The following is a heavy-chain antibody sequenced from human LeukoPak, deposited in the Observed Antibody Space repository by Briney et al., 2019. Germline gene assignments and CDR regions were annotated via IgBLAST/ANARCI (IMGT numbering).Heavy chain of an antibody. J-gene: IGHJ3*02. CDR2: IKQDGSEK. CDR3: ARDPGYSSSWSENDAFDI. CDR1: GFTFSSYW. V-gene: IGHV3-7*01. Sequence: PGGSLRLSCAASGFTFSSYWMSWVRQAPGKGLEWVANIKQDGSEKYYVDSVKGRFTISRDNAKNSPYLQMNSLRAEDTAVYYCARDPGYSSSWSENDAFDIWGQGTMVTVSS. D-gene: IGHD6-13*01.